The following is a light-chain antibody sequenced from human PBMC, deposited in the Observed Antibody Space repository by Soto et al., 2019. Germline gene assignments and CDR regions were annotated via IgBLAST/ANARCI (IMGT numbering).Light chain of an antibody. Sequence: QSALTQPASVSGSPGQSITISCTGTSSDVGGYNYVSWYQQHPGKAPKFMIYDVINRPSGVSNRFSGSKSGNTASLTISGLQDEDEADYYCSSYTTSNTRQIVVGTGTKRTVL. CDR1: SSDVGGYNY. CDR3: SSYTTSNTRQIV. V-gene: IGLV2-14*01. CDR2: DVI. J-gene: IGLJ1*01.